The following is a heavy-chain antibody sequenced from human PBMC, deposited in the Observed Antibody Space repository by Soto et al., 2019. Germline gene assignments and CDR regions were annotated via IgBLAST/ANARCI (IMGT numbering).Heavy chain of an antibody. Sequence: SENLSLTCAVYGGSFSGYYWSWIRQPPGKGMEWIGEINHTGRTNYNPSLKSRVTISVDTSKNQFSLKLSSVTAADTAVYYCARTRGGSYYYYYYGMDVWGQGPTVT. J-gene: IGHJ6*02. CDR1: GGSFSGYY. CDR2: INHTGRT. CDR3: ARTRGGSYYYYYYGMDV. V-gene: IGHV4-34*01. D-gene: IGHD1-26*01.